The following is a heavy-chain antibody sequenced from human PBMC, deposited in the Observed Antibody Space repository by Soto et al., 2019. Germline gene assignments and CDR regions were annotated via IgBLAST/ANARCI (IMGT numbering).Heavy chain of an antibody. CDR1: GFTFSSYG. Sequence: ESGGGVVQPGRSLRLSCAASGFTFSSYGMHWVRQAPGKGLEWVAVIWYDGSNKYYADSVKGRFTISRDNSKNTLYLQMNSLRAEDTAVYYCARDLQYSSGWYNYYYYGMDVWGQGTTVTVSS. D-gene: IGHD6-19*01. CDR2: IWYDGSNK. CDR3: ARDLQYSSGWYNYYYYGMDV. J-gene: IGHJ6*02. V-gene: IGHV3-33*01.